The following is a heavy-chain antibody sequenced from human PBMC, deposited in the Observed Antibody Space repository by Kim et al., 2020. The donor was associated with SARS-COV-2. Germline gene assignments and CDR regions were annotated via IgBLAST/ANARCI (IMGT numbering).Heavy chain of an antibody. Sequence: GGSLRLSCAASGFTFSDYYMSWIRQAPGKGLEWVSYISSSGSTIYYADSVKGRFTISRDNAKNSLYLQMNSLRAEDTAVYYCARGAAMVGDYYYYYGMDVWGQGTTVTVSS. V-gene: IGHV3-11*01. CDR1: GFTFSDYY. CDR2: ISSSGSTI. J-gene: IGHJ6*02. D-gene: IGHD5-18*01. CDR3: ARGAAMVGDYYYYYGMDV.